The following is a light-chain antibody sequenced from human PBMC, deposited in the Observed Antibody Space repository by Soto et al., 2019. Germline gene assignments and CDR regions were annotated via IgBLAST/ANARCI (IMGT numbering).Light chain of an antibody. CDR1: QSISTY. Sequence: DIQMTQSPSSLSASVGDRVTISCRTSQSISTYLNWYQQKPGTAPRLLIYRASSVKSGVPPRFSGSGSGRDCTRTISILRPEDIATYFCQHSYGCSPWTFGQGNKVEVK. V-gene: IGKV1-39*01. CDR2: RAS. CDR3: QHSYGCSPWT. J-gene: IGKJ1*01.